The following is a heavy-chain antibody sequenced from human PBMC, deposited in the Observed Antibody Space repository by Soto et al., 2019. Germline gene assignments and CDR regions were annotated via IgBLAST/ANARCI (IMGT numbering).Heavy chain of an antibody. CDR2: IRSKANSYAT. D-gene: IGHD1-26*01. Sequence: EVPLVESGGGLVQPGGSLKLSCAASGFTFSGSAMHWVRQASGKGLEWVGRIRSKANSYATAYAASVKGRFTISRDDSKNTAYLQMNSLKTEDTAVYYCTSIVGATPDYYYYGMDVWGQGTTVTVSS. J-gene: IGHJ6*02. CDR3: TSIVGATPDYYYYGMDV. V-gene: IGHV3-73*01. CDR1: GFTFSGSA.